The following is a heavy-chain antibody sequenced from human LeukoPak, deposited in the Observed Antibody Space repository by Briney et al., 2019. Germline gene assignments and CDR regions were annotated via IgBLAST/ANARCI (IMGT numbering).Heavy chain of an antibody. CDR3: ARTRSITMIVVPTPYYFDY. CDR1: GFTFSSYW. J-gene: IGHJ4*02. Sequence: GGSLRLSWAASGFTFSSYWMTWVRQAPGKGLEWVANIKQDGSEKYYVVSVKGRFTISRDNAKNSLYLQMSSLRAEDTAVYYCARTRSITMIVVPTPYYFDYWGQGTLVTVSS. V-gene: IGHV3-7*01. CDR2: IKQDGSEK. D-gene: IGHD3-22*01.